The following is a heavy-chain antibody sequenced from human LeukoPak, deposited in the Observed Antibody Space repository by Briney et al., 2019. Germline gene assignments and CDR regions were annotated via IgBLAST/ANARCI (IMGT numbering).Heavy chain of an antibody. D-gene: IGHD7-27*01. CDR3: ARDRSWGSQCYFDY. J-gene: IGHJ4*02. V-gene: IGHV3-11*06. Sequence: GGSLRLSCAASGFTFSDYYMSWIRQAPGKGLEWVSYISSSSSYTSYADSVKGRFTISRDNAKNSLYLQMNSLRAEDTAIYYCARDRSWGSQCYFDYWGQGTLVTVSS. CDR2: ISSSSSYT. CDR1: GFTFSDYY.